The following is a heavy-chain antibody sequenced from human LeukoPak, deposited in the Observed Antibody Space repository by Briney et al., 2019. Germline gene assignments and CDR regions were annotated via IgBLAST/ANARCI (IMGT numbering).Heavy chain of an antibody. CDR2: ISSSSSYI. Sequence: KSGGSLRLSCAASGFTFSSYSMNWVRQAPGKGLEWVSSISSSSSYIYYADSVKGRFTISRGNAKNSLYLQMDSLRAEDTAVYYCARNDDYGDYALGYWGQGTLVTVSS. CDR3: ARNDDYGDYALGY. D-gene: IGHD4-17*01. V-gene: IGHV3-21*01. CDR1: GFTFSSYS. J-gene: IGHJ4*02.